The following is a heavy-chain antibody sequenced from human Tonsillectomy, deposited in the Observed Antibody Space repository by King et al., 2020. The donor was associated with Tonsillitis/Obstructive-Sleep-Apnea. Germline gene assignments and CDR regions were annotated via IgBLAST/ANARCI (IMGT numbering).Heavy chain of an antibody. CDR3: AREYSSQVRGGDYYYYGMDV. CDR2: INPNSGGT. Sequence: VQLVESGAEVKKPGASVKVSCKASGYTFTGYYMHWVRQAPGQGLEWMGWINPNSGGTNYAQKFKGRVTMTRDTSISTAYMELSRLRSDDTAVYYCAREYSSQVRGGDYYYYGMDVWGQGTTVTVSS. J-gene: IGHJ6*02. V-gene: IGHV1-2*02. CDR1: GYTFTGYY. D-gene: IGHD2-21*01.